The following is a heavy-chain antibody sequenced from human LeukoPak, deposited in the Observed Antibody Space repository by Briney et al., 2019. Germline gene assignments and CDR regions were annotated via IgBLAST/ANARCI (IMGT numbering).Heavy chain of an antibody. V-gene: IGHV4-39*01. CDR1: GCSISSSSYY. CDR2: IYYSGST. CDR3: ARAAPRGVINPADY. J-gene: IGHJ4*02. Sequence: PSETLSLTCTVSGCSISSSSYYWGWIRQPPGKGLEWIGSIYYSGSTYYNPSLKSRVTISVDTSKNQFSLKLSSVTAADTAVYYCARAAPRGVINPADYWGQGTLVTVSS. D-gene: IGHD3-10*01.